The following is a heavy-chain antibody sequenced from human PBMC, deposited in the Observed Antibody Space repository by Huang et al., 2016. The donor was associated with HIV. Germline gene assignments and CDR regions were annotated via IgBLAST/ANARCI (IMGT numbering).Heavy chain of an antibody. CDR2: VSKDGINT. V-gene: IGHV3-30*04. CDR1: GFTLGSYD. Sequence: QVQLVESGGGVVQPGRSLRLSCTASGFTLGSYDMFWVRQAPGKWLEWVSGVSKDGINTFYAASVKGRFTISRDNSKKKLYLQMNSLRAEDTAVYYCARAGYYDSSPAYFQHWGQGTLVIVS. D-gene: IGHD3-22*01. CDR3: ARAGYYDSSPAYFQH. J-gene: IGHJ1*01.